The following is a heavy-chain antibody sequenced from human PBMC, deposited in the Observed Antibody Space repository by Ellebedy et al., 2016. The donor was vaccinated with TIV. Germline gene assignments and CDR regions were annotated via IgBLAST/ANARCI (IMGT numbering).Heavy chain of an antibody. Sequence: PGGSLRLSCAASGFTFSSYAMSWVRQAPGKGLEWVSTISGSGGSTYYADSVKGRFTISRDTSKNKLYLQMNSLSAEDTAVYYCAKDASPRVVVPAAIWDYYYYYGMDVWGQGATVTVSS. J-gene: IGHJ6*02. CDR1: GFTFSSYA. V-gene: IGHV3-23*01. CDR3: AKDASPRVVVPAAIWDYYYYYGMDV. D-gene: IGHD2-2*02. CDR2: ISGSGGST.